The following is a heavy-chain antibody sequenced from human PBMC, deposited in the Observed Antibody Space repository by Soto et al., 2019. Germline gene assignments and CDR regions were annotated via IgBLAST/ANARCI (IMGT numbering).Heavy chain of an antibody. Sequence: PSETLSLTCTVSGGSISSGDYYWSWIRQPPGKGLEWIGYIYHSGSTYYNPSLKSRVTISVDTSKNQFSLKLSSVTAADTAVYYCAREAAGILNWFDPWGQGTLVTVSS. D-gene: IGHD6-25*01. CDR1: GGSISSGDYY. V-gene: IGHV4-30-4*01. J-gene: IGHJ5*02. CDR3: AREAAGILNWFDP. CDR2: IYHSGST.